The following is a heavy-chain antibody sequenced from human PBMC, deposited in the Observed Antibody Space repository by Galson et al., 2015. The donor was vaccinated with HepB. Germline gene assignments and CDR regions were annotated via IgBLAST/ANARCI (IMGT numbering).Heavy chain of an antibody. Sequence: SVKVSCKASGGTFRRYAISWVRQAPGQGLEWMGGVIPIFGTANYAQKFQGRVTITADKSTSTAYMELSSLRSEDTAVYYCAREKVSTGWWEQLVREPYYYYYGMDVWGQGTTGTLSS. CDR2: VIPIFGTA. CDR3: AREKVSTGWWEQLVREPYYYYYGMDV. J-gene: IGHJ6*02. CDR1: GGTFRRYA. V-gene: IGHV1-69*06. D-gene: IGHD6-13*01.